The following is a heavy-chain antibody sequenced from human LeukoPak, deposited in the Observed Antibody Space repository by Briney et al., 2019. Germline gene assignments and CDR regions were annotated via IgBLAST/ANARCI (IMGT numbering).Heavy chain of an antibody. CDR2: ISGSGGST. D-gene: IGHD3-3*01. CDR3: ARDEWTYYYYYMDV. J-gene: IGHJ6*03. CDR1: GFTLSNSA. Sequence: GGSLRLSCAASGFTLSNSAMNWVRQAPGKGLEWVSAISGSGGSTYYANSVKGRFTISRDNAKNLLFLQMNSLRAEDTAVYYCARDEWTYYYYYMDVWGKGTTVTVSS. V-gene: IGHV3-23*01.